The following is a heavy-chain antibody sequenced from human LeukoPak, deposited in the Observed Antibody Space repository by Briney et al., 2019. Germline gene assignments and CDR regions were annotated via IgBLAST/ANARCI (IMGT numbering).Heavy chain of an antibody. Sequence: GGSLRLSCAASGFTFSSYGMHWVRQPPGEGLEWVAVIWYDVSNKYYADSVKGRFTISRDNSKNTLYLQMNTLRAEDTAVYYCVAGADYYDNSGVVFYFDYWGQGTVVTVSS. J-gene: IGHJ4*02. CDR3: VAGADYYDNSGVVFYFDY. CDR2: IWYDVSNK. CDR1: GFTFSSYG. V-gene: IGHV3-33*01. D-gene: IGHD3-22*01.